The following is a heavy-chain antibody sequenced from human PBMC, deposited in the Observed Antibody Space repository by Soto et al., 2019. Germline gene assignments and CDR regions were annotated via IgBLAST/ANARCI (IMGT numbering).Heavy chain of an antibody. CDR2: IKRTADGGIT. CDR3: TTRVITTNDF. V-gene: IGHV3-15*07. D-gene: IGHD3-22*01. CDR1: SFSFSNVW. Sequence: PGGSLTLSCAATSFSFSNVWMNWVRHAPGRGLEWVGRIKRTADGGITEFAAFVQGRFSISRDDSKNTLFLQLNSLKIEDTAVYYCTTRVITTNDFWGQGT. J-gene: IGHJ4*02.